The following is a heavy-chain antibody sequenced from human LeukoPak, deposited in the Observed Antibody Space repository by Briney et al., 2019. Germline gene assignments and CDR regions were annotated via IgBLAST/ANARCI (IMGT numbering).Heavy chain of an antibody. V-gene: IGHV4-59*08. J-gene: IGHJ6*02. CDR3: ARLRVRGVFMDA. Sequence: SETLSLTCTGSGGSISSYYWSWIRQPPGKGLEWIGYIYYSGSTNYNPSLKSRVTISVDTSKNQFSLKLSSVTAADTAVYYCARLRVRGVFMDAWGQGTTVTVSS. CDR1: GGSISSYY. D-gene: IGHD3-10*01. CDR2: IYYSGST.